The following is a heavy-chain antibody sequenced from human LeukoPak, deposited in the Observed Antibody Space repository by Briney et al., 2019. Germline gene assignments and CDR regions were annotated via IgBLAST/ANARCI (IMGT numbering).Heavy chain of an antibody. CDR1: GFTFSGSA. CDR2: IRSKANSYAT. Sequence: GGSLRLSCAASGFTFSGSAMHWVRQASGKGLEWVGRIRSKANSYATAYAASVKGRFTISRDDSKNTAYLQMNSLKTEDTAVYYCTREGYYYDRSGYANFDYWRQGTLVTVSA. CDR3: TREGYYYDRSGYANFDY. D-gene: IGHD3-22*01. V-gene: IGHV3-73*01. J-gene: IGHJ4*02.